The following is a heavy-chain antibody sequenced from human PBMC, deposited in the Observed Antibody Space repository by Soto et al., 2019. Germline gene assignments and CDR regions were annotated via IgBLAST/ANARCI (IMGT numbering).Heavy chain of an antibody. CDR2: IYYSGST. J-gene: IGHJ4*02. D-gene: IGHD3-22*01. V-gene: IGHV4-39*01. CDR3: ARSSPHSGYYAPCDY. Sequence: PSETLSLTCTVSGGSISSSSYYWGWIRQPPGKGLEWIGSIYYSGSTYYKPSLKSRVTISVDTSKNQFSLKLSSVTAADTALYYCARSSPHSGYYAPCDYWGQGTLVTVSS. CDR1: GGSISSSSYY.